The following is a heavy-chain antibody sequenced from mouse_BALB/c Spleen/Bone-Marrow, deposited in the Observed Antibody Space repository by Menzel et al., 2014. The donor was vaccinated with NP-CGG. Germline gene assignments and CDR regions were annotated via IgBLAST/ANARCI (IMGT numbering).Heavy chain of an antibody. CDR1: GYAFSSSW. D-gene: IGHD3-3*01. J-gene: IGHJ3*01. Sequence: QVQLQQSGPELVKPGASVKISCKASGYAFSSSWMNWVKQRPGQGLEWIGRIYPGDGDTNYNGKFKGKATLTADKSSSTAYMQLSSLTSVDSAVYFCARGRDRDAWFAYWGQGTLVTVSA. CDR2: IYPGDGDT. V-gene: IGHV1-82*01. CDR3: ARGRDRDAWFAY.